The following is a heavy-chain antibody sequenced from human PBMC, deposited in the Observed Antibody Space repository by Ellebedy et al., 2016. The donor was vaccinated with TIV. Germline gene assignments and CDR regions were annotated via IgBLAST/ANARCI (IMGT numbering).Heavy chain of an antibody. V-gene: IGHV3-74*01. Sequence: GESLKISCTASGFRFKSYGMSWVRQAPGKGLMWVSRIDTDGSTTNYADSVKGRFTISRDNAKKTLYLQMNSLRAEDTAVYYCASSPHSSDSYWGQGTLVTVSS. J-gene: IGHJ4*02. CDR1: GFRFKSYG. D-gene: IGHD6-19*01. CDR2: IDTDGSTT. CDR3: ASSPHSSDSY.